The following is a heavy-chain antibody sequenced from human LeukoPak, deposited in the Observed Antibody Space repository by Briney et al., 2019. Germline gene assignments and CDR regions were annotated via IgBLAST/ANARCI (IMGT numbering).Heavy chain of an antibody. CDR1: GFTFSSYG. D-gene: IGHD6-19*01. Sequence: GGSLRLSCAASGFTFSSYGMHWVRQAPGKGLEWVAVMSYDGSNKYYADSVKGRFTISRDNSKNTLYLQMNSLRAEDTAVYYCAKVGIAVAGVGYWGQGTLVTVSS. J-gene: IGHJ4*02. CDR2: MSYDGSNK. V-gene: IGHV3-30*18. CDR3: AKVGIAVAGVGY.